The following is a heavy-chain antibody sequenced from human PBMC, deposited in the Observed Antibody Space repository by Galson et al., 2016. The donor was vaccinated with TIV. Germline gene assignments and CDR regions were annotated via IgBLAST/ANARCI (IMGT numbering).Heavy chain of an antibody. J-gene: IGHJ4*02. CDR1: GGSFNSYA. CDR2: IIPIIGIT. Sequence: SVKVSCKASGGSFNSYAIHWVRQAPGQGLEWMGGIIPIIGITNYAQNFQDRVTVTADISTSTAYMELSGLRSEDTAVYYCARGLSSNWYVGHFDLWGQGTLVTVSS. CDR3: ARGLSSNWYVGHFDL. D-gene: IGHD6-13*01. V-gene: IGHV1-69*10.